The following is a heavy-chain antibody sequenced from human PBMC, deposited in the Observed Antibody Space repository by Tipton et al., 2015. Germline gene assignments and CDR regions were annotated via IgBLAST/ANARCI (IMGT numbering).Heavy chain of an antibody. J-gene: IGHJ4*02. Sequence: SLRLSCAASGFKLSDYFMSWIRQAPGKSLGWPSDIDDEGRATYYADSVKGRFTVSRDNAKNSLYLEMNSLRAEDTAIYYCARAPAVFDHWGQGILVAVSP. CDR2: IDDEGRAT. D-gene: IGHD6-19*01. CDR1: GFKLSDYF. V-gene: IGHV3-11*01. CDR3: ARAPAVFDH.